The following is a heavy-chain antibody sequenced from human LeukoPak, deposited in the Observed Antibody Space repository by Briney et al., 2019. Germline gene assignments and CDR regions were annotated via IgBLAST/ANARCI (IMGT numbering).Heavy chain of an antibody. V-gene: IGHV4-39*01. J-gene: IGHJ5*02. CDR2: IYYSGST. CDR3: ARPRRHYYGSRGDDWFDP. Sequence: SETLSLTCTVSGGSISSSSYYWGWIRQPPGKGLEWIGSIYYSGSTYYNPSLKSRVTISVDTSKNQFSLKLSPVTAADTAVYYCARPRRHYYGSRGDDWFDPWGQGTLVTVSS. D-gene: IGHD3-10*01. CDR1: GGSISSSSYY.